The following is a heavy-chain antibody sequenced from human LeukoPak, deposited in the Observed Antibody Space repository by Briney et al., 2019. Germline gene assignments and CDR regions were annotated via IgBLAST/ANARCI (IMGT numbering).Heavy chain of an antibody. J-gene: IGHJ6*02. CDR2: IWYDGSNK. Sequence: PGRSLRLSCAASGFTFSSYGMHWVRQAPGKGLEWVAVIWYDGSNKYYADSVKGRFTISRDNSKNTLYLQMNSLRAEDTAVYYCANLIAAAGLDYYYYYGMDVWGQGTTVTVSS. V-gene: IGHV3-33*06. CDR3: ANLIAAAGLDYYYYYGMDV. CDR1: GFTFSSYG. D-gene: IGHD6-13*01.